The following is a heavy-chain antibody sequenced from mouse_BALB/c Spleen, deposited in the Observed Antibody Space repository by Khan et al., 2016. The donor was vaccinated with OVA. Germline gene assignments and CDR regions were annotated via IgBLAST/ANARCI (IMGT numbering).Heavy chain of an antibody. J-gene: IGHJ3*01. Sequence: QVQLQQPGAELARPGASVKMSCRTSGFTFSNYTIHWVKQRPGQGLEWIGYINPSTIYSFYNHKFKVKATLTADKSSYTAYMQLSSLTSEDSAVYCCASYYRYPAWFAYWGQGTLVTVSA. D-gene: IGHD2-14*01. CDR3: ASYYRYPAWFAY. CDR1: GFTFSNYT. V-gene: IGHV1-4*01. CDR2: INPSTIYS.